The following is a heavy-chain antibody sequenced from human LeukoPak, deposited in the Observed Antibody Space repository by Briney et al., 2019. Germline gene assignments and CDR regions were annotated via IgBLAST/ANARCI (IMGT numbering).Heavy chain of an antibody. CDR2: ISSSSSYI. CDR1: GFTFSSYS. V-gene: IGHV3-21*01. CDR3: ATEPGIGYAFDI. Sequence: GGSLRLSCAASGFTFSSYSMNWVRQAPGKGLEWVPSISSSSSYIYYADSVKGRFTISRDNAKNSLYLQMNSLRAEDMAVYYCATEPGIGYAFDIWGQGRMVTVSS. J-gene: IGHJ3*02. D-gene: IGHD3-10*01.